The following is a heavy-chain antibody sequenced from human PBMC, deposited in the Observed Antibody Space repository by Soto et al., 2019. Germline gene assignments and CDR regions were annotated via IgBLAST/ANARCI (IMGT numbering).Heavy chain of an antibody. Sequence: QVQLVQSGTAVKKPGASVQVSCKASGYTVTDYYLHWVRQAPGQGLEWMGWIDPRSGATTYAQKFQDRVTMTRDTSISTAYMDLSRLTSDVTALFYCARDDYGIYPYWGQGTLVTVPS. CDR3: ARDDYGIYPY. CDR2: IDPRSGAT. J-gene: IGHJ4*02. V-gene: IGHV1-2*02. CDR1: GYTVTDYY. D-gene: IGHD1-26*01.